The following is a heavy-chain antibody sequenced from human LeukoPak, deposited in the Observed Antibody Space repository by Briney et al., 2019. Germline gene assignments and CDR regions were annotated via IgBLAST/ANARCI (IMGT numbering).Heavy chain of an antibody. D-gene: IGHD2-21*02. J-gene: IGHJ3*02. CDR3: TTSGTARGYDAFDI. V-gene: IGHV3-15*01. Sequence: KPGGSLRLSCAASGFTLSNAWMSWVRQAPGKGLEWVGRIKSKTDGGTTDYAAPVKGRFTISRDDSKNTLYLQMNSLKTEDTAVYYCTTSGTARGYDAFDIWGQGTMVTVSS. CDR1: GFTLSNAW. CDR2: IKSKTDGGTT.